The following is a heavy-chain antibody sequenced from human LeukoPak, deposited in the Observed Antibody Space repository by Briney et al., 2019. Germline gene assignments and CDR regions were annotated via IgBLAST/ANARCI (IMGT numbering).Heavy chain of an antibody. J-gene: IGHJ3*02. D-gene: IGHD5-18*01. CDR3: ARGLYSSDAFDI. CDR2: IYYSGST. Sequence: PSETLSLTCTVSGGSISSYYWSWIRQPPGKGLEWIGYIYYSGSTNYNPSLKSRVTISVDTSKNQFSLKLSSVTAADTAVYYCARGLYSSDAFDIWGQGTMVTVSS. V-gene: IGHV4-59*01. CDR1: GGSISSYY.